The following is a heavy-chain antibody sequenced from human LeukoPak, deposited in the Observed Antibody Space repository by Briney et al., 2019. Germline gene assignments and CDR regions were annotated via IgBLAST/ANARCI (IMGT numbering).Heavy chain of an antibody. J-gene: IGHJ4*02. CDR3: TTDTRPNYYDSSGYNYYFDY. V-gene: IGHV3-15*01. CDR1: GFTFSNAC. Sequence: GGSLRLSCAASGFTFSNACMSWVRQAPGKGLEWVGRIKSKNDGGTTDYAAPVKGRFTISRDDSKNTLYLQMNSLKTEDTAVYYCTTDTRPNYYDSSGYNYYFDYWGQGTLVTVSS. CDR2: IKSKNDGGTT. D-gene: IGHD3-22*01.